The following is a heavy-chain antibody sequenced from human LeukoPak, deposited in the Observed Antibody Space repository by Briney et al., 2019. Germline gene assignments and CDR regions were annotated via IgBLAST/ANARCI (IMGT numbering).Heavy chain of an antibody. CDR1: GFTFSSYA. D-gene: IGHD5-24*01. CDR2: ISYDGSNK. J-gene: IGHJ4*02. V-gene: IGHV3-30*04. Sequence: GRSLRLSCAASGFTFSSYAMHWVRQAPGKGLERVAVISYDGSNKYYADSVKGRFTISRDNSKNTLYLQMNSLRAEDTAVYYCARGPKRWLQPYYFDYWGKGNLVTVSS. CDR3: ARGPKRWLQPYYFDY.